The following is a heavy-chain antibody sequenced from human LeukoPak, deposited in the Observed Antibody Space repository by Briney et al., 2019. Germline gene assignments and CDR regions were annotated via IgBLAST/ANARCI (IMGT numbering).Heavy chain of an antibody. J-gene: IGHJ4*02. CDR1: GFTFSSYE. V-gene: IGHV4-39*07. D-gene: IGHD5-18*01. CDR3: ARSPTKRVTEDY. CDR2: IYYSGST. Sequence: GSLRLSCAASGFTFSSYEMNWVRQPPGKGLEWIGSIYYSGSTYYNPSLKSRVTISVDTSKNQFSLKLSSVTAADTAVYYCARSPTKRVTEDYWGQGTLVTVSS.